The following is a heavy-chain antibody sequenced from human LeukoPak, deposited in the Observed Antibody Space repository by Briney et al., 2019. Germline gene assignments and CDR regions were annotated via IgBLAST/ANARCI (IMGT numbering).Heavy chain of an antibody. CDR3: ASRNYYDSSGYYYYYFDY. V-gene: IGHV3-23*01. Sequence: GGSLRLSCAASGFTFSSYAMSWVRQAPGKGLEWVSAISDSGGSTYYADSVKGRFTISRDNSKNTLYLQMNSLRAEDTAVYYCASRNYYDSSGYYYYYFDYWGQGILVTVSS. CDR1: GFTFSSYA. CDR2: ISDSGGST. D-gene: IGHD3-22*01. J-gene: IGHJ4*02.